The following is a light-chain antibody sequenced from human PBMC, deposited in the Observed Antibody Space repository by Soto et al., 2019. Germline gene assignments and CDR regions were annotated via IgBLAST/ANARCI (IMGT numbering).Light chain of an antibody. J-gene: IGLJ1*01. Sequence: QSVLTQPPSVSAAPGQKVTISCSGSSSNIVNSYVSWYQQLPGTAPKLLIYDNNKRPSGIPDRFSGSKSGTSATLGITGLQTGDEADYYCGTWDSSLSAYVFGTGTQLTVL. V-gene: IGLV1-51*01. CDR2: DNN. CDR3: GTWDSSLSAYV. CDR1: SSNIVNSY.